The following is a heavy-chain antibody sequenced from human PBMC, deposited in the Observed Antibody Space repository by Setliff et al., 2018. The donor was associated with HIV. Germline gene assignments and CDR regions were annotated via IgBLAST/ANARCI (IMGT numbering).Heavy chain of an antibody. J-gene: IGHJ4*02. Sequence: PGGSLKLYCQGSGYSFSTYWIAWVRQVPGRGLEVMGLIYPDDSDARYNPSFQGKVTISADKSISTAYLQWSSLKASDSAIFYCARNHLNYASGNTKTSGAYYFDSWGQGTLVTVSS. D-gene: IGHD3-10*01. CDR3: ARNHLNYASGNTKTSGAYYFDS. CDR2: IYPDDSDA. V-gene: IGHV5-51*01. CDR1: GYSFSTYW.